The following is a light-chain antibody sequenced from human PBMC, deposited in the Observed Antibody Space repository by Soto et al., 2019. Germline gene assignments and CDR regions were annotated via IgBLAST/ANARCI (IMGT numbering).Light chain of an antibody. CDR2: EVS. V-gene: IGLV2-14*01. CDR1: SSDVGGYNY. J-gene: IGLJ3*02. Sequence: QSALTQPASVSGSPGQSITISCTGTSSDVGGYNYVSWYQQHPGKAPKLMIYEVSNRPSGVSNRFSGSKSGNTASLTISGLQAEDEADYYCSSWTSSTTQVLGGGTKVTVL. CDR3: SSWTSSTTQV.